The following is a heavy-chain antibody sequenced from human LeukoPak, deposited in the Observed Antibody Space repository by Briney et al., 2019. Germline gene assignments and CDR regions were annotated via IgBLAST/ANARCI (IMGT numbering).Heavy chain of an antibody. CDR3: AKDPIFSGSYGVFDY. CDR2: ISSSSSYI. V-gene: IGHV3-21*04. J-gene: IGHJ4*02. D-gene: IGHD1-26*01. Sequence: PGGSLRLSCAASGFTFSSYSMNWVRQAPGKGLEWVSSISSSSSYIYYADSVKGRFTISRDNAKNSLYLQMNSLRAEDTAVYYCAKDPIFSGSYGVFDYWGLGTLVTVSS. CDR1: GFTFSSYS.